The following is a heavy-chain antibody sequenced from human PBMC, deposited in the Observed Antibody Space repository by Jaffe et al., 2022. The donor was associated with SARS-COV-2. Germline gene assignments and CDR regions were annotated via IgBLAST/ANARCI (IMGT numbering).Heavy chain of an antibody. CDR1: GFTFSSYA. D-gene: IGHD3-22*01. CDR3: ARPQSYYDSSGPLDY. CDR2: ISYDGSNK. V-gene: IGHV3-30*04. J-gene: IGHJ4*02. Sequence: QVQLVESGGGVVQPGRSLRLSCAASGFTFSSYAMHWVRQAPGKGLEWVAVISYDGSNKYYADSVKGRFTISRDNSKNTLYLQMNSLRAEDTAVYYCARPQSYYDSSGPLDYWGQGTLVTVSS.